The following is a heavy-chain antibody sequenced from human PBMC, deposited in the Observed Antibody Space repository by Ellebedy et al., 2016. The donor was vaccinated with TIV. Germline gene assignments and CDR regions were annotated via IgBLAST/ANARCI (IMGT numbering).Heavy chain of an antibody. CDR3: AREAILVSEEAFPVSMNY. Sequence: AASVKVSCKASGYTFTGYSMHWVRQAPGQGLAWMGIINPHVGTTTYSQTFQGRVTMTRDTSTSTVYMELSSLTSEDTAVYYCAREAILVSEEAFPVSMNYWGQGTLVTVSS. CDR1: GYTFTGYS. J-gene: IGHJ4*02. CDR2: INPHVGTT. V-gene: IGHV1-46*01. D-gene: IGHD3-3*02.